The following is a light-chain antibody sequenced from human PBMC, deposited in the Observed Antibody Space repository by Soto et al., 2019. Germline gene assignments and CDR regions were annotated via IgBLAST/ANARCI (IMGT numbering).Light chain of an antibody. J-gene: IGLJ2*01. CDR3: SSYTSSSTLL. Sequence: QSALTQPASVSGSPGQSITISCTGTSSDIGSYNYVSWYQQHPSKATKLMIYDVNNRPSGVSNRFSGSKSGNTAYMTIPGLQTEEEADYYCSSYTSSSTLLFGGGTKLTVL. CDR2: DVN. V-gene: IGLV2-14*01. CDR1: SSDIGSYNY.